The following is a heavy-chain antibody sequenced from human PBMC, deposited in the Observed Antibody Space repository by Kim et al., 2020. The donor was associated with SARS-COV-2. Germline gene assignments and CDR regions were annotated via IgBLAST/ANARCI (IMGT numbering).Heavy chain of an antibody. CDR1: GGSISSGGYY. CDR2: IDYSGST. D-gene: IGHD3-22*01. CDR3: ARSQGLITMIVVVVGAFDY. Sequence: SETLSLTCTVSGGSISSGGYYWSWIRQHPGKGLEWIGYIDYSGSTYYNPSLKSRVTISVDTSKNQFSLKLSSVTAADTAVYYCARSQGLITMIVVVVGAFDYWGQGTLVTVSS. V-gene: IGHV4-31*03. J-gene: IGHJ4*02.